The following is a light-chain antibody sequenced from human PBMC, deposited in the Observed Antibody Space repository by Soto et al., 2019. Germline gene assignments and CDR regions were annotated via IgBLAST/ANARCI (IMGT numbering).Light chain of an antibody. Sequence: EIVLTQSPSTLSLSPGERATLSCRASQTITSGYFAWYQQKPGRAPRLLIYGASSRATGVADRFSGSWSGTDFSLTISRLEREDFAVYYCQQYGGSPAITFGQGTRLEIK. CDR2: GAS. V-gene: IGKV3-20*01. CDR3: QQYGGSPAIT. CDR1: QTITSGY. J-gene: IGKJ5*01.